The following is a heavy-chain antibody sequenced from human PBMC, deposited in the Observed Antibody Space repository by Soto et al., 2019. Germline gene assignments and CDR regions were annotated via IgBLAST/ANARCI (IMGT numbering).Heavy chain of an antibody. CDR1: GFTFSSYA. V-gene: IGHV3-23*01. CDR3: AKDSGKYYYDSSGYSRS. J-gene: IGHJ4*02. Sequence: GGSLRLSCAASGFTFSSYAMSWVRQAPGKGLEWVSAISGSGGSTYYADSVKGRFTISRDNSKNTLYLQMNSLRAEDTAVYYCAKDSGKYYYDSSGYSRSWGQGTLVTVSS. D-gene: IGHD3-22*01. CDR2: ISGSGGST.